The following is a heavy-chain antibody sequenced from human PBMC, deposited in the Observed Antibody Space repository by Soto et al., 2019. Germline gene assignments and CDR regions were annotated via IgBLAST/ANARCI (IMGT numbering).Heavy chain of an antibody. CDR2: IYWDDDK. D-gene: IGHD2-15*01. Sequence: QITLKESGPTLVKPTQTLTLTCTFSGFSLSASGVGVGWIRQPPGKALEWLALIYWDDDKRYSPSLKTRLTITKETSKNQVVLTMTNMDPVDTATYHCAHSGVCSGGNCFYLSNWFDPWGQGILVTVSS. J-gene: IGHJ5*02. CDR3: AHSGVCSGGNCFYLSNWFDP. V-gene: IGHV2-5*02. CDR1: GFSLSASGVG.